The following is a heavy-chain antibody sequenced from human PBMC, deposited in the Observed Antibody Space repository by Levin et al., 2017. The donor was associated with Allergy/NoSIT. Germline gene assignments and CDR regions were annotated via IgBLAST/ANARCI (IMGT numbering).Heavy chain of an antibody. J-gene: IGHJ4*02. D-gene: IGHD6-13*01. CDR1: GFTFSTYG. V-gene: IGHV3-33*01. Sequence: PGGSLRLSCAASGFTFSTYGMHWVRQAPGKGLEWVTVIWSDGSNEFSADSVKGRFTISRDNSKNTLYLQMNSLRAEDTAVYHCTRDSGSSWYGPMDYWGQGTLVTVSS. CDR3: TRDSGSSWYGPMDY. CDR2: IWSDGSNE.